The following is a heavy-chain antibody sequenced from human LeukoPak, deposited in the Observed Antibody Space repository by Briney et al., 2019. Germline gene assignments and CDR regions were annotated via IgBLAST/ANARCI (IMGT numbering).Heavy chain of an antibody. CDR2: ISVGAEYI. V-gene: IGHV3-23*01. D-gene: IGHD3-3*01. J-gene: IGHJ4*02. CDR3: ASGPPFLKYFEY. CDR1: GFTFSTYV. Sequence: GGSLRLSSAASGFTFSTYVMNWFRQAPGQGLEWVSTISVGAEYIFYADPVKGRFTISRDDSNNALYLQMHSLGAEDTALYYCASGPPFLKYFEYWGQGTLVTVSS.